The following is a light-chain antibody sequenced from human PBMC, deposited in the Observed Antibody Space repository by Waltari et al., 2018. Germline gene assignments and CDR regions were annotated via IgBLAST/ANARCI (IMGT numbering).Light chain of an antibody. Sequence: QSALTQPASVSGSPGQSITISCTGTNRDVGGYNYVSWYQQHPGKAPKLLIYDVSNRPSGVSNRFSGSKSGNTASLTISGLQAEDEADYYCSSYTSSSTLWVFGGGTKLTVL. J-gene: IGLJ3*02. CDR2: DVS. CDR3: SSYTSSSTLWV. CDR1: NRDVGGYNY. V-gene: IGLV2-14*03.